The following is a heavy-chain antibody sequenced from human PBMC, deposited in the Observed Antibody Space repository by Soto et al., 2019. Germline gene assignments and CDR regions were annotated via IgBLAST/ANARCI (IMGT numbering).Heavy chain of an antibody. Sequence: SETLSLTCTISGYSISNGYYWGWIRQPPGKGLEWIGSMYQSGSAYYNASLKSRVTISVDTSKNQFSLKLNSVTAADTAMYYCAGGPKLLWNYFDHWGQGSLVTVSS. D-gene: IGHD3-10*01. J-gene: IGHJ4*02. CDR1: GYSISNGYY. CDR3: AGGPKLLWNYFDH. CDR2: MYQSGSA. V-gene: IGHV4-38-2*02.